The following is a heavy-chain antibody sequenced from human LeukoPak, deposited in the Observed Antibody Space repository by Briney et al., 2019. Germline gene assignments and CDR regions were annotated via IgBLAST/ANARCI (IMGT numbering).Heavy chain of an antibody. D-gene: IGHD2-21*02. J-gene: IGHJ4*02. Sequence: GGSLRLSCAASGFSFTDYYMSWIRQAPGKGLEWLSYISTSGSVRDYADSVKGRFTVSRDNAKNSLYLQMNGLRAEDTAVYYCARAYCGGDCTLPHDSWGQGALVFVSS. CDR3: ARAYCGGDCTLPHDS. V-gene: IGHV3-11*04. CDR2: ISTSGSVR. CDR1: GFSFTDYY.